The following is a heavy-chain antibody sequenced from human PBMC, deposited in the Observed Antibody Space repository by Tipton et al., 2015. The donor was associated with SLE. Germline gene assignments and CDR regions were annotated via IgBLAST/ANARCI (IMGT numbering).Heavy chain of an antibody. CDR1: GGSISSHY. V-gene: IGHV4-34*01. CDR3: GNRAARSDYYGMDV. CDR2: INHSGST. J-gene: IGHJ6*02. D-gene: IGHD6-6*01. Sequence: TLSLTCTVSGGSISSHYWSWIRQPPGKGLEWIGEINHSGSTNYNPSLKSRVTISVDTSKNQFSLKLSPVTAADTAVYYCGNRAARSDYYGMDVWGQGTTVTVSS.